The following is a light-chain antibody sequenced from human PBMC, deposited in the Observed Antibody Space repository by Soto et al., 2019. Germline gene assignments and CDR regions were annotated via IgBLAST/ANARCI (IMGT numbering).Light chain of an antibody. Sequence: DIQMTQSPSTLSAFVADRVTITCRASQSINKWLAWYQQKPGKAPKRLIYAASSLQSGVPSRFSGSGSGTEFTLTISSLQPEDFATYFCLQHDSYPWTFGQGTKVDIK. CDR3: LQHDSYPWT. CDR1: QSINKW. CDR2: AAS. V-gene: IGKV1-17*01. J-gene: IGKJ1*01.